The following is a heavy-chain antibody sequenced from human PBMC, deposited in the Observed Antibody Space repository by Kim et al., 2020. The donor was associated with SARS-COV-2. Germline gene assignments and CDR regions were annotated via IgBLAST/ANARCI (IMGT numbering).Heavy chain of an antibody. CDR2: I. CDR3: ARDSSGWSRDY. D-gene: IGHD6-19*01. Sequence: IVYTDSVRGRFTISRDSANNSLYLQMNSLRAEHTAVYYCARDSSGWSRDYWGQGTLVTVSS. J-gene: IGHJ4*02. V-gene: IGHV3-21*01.